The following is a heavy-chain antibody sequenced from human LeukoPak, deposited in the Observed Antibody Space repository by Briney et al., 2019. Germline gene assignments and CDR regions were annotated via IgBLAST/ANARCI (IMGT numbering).Heavy chain of an antibody. Sequence: GGSLRLSCAASGFTFSSYAMSWVRQAPGKGLEWVSAISGSGGSTYYADSVKGRFTISRDNAKNSLYLQMNSLRAEDTAVYYCARGYYYGSGSYFDYWGQGTLVTVSS. V-gene: IGHV3-23*01. D-gene: IGHD3-10*01. CDR3: ARGYYYGSGSYFDY. CDR2: ISGSGGST. J-gene: IGHJ4*02. CDR1: GFTFSSYA.